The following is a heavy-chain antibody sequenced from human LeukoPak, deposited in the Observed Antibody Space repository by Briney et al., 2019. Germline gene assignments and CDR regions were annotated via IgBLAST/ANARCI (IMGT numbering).Heavy chain of an antibody. Sequence: SETLSLTCTVSGGSISSYYWSWIRQPPGKGLEWIGYIYYSGSTNYNPSLKSRVTISVDTSKNQFSLKLSSVTAADTAVYYCARSQSIFLDYWGQGTLVTVSS. CDR1: GGSISSYY. V-gene: IGHV4-59*01. CDR2: IYYSGST. CDR3: ARSQSIFLDY. J-gene: IGHJ4*02. D-gene: IGHD3-9*01.